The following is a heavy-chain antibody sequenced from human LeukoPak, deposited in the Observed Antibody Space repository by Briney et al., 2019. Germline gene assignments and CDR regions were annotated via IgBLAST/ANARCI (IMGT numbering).Heavy chain of an antibody. CDR3: ARGRSRYDSSGRY. D-gene: IGHD3-22*01. Sequence: ASVKVSCKASGGTFSSYAISWVRQAPGQGLEWMGRIIPILGIANYAQKFQGRVTITADKSTSTAYMELSSLRSEDTAVYYCARGRSRYDSSGRYWGQGTLVTVSS. V-gene: IGHV1-69*04. J-gene: IGHJ4*02. CDR1: GGTFSSYA. CDR2: IIPILGIA.